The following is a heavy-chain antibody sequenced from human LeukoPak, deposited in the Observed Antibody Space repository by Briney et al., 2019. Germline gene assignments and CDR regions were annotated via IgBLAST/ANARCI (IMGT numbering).Heavy chain of an antibody. Sequence: SETLSLTCTVSGGSISSSSHYWGWIRQPPGKGLEWIGSIYYSGSTYYNPSLKSRVTISVDTSKNQFSLKLSSVTAADTAVYYCARHTQPGQWRTHNWFDPWGQGTLVTVSS. V-gene: IGHV4-39*01. CDR2: IYYSGST. CDR1: GGSISSSSHY. J-gene: IGHJ5*02. CDR3: ARHTQPGQWRTHNWFDP. D-gene: IGHD6-19*01.